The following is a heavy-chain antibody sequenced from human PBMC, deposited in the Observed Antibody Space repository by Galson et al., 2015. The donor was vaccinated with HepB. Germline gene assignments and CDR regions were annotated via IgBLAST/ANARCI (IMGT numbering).Heavy chain of an antibody. V-gene: IGHV1-18*04. J-gene: IGHJ2*01. Sequence: SVKVSCKASGSTFTSYGINWVRQAPGQGLEWMGWISAYNGNTNYAQKLQGRVTMTTDTSTSTAYMELRSLRSDDTAVYYCARSRETYWYFDLWGRGTLVTVSS. CDR2: ISAYNGNT. D-gene: IGHD5-24*01. CDR1: GSTFTSYG. CDR3: ARSRETYWYFDL.